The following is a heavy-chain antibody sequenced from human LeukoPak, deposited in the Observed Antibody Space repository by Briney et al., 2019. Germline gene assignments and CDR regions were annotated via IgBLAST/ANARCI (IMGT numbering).Heavy chain of an antibody. CDR2: LKSTADGETT. V-gene: IGHV3-15*01. J-gene: IGHJ3*02. CDR3: ATGRYYYDSRDHAFDI. Sequence: PGGSLRLSCAGYGFTFSHAWMNWVRQAPGKGLEWVGRLKSTADGETTGYAAPVKGRFTISRDDSKSTLYLQMNSLRAEDTAVYYCATGRYYYDSRDHAFDIWGQGTMVTVSS. D-gene: IGHD3-22*01. CDR1: GFTFSHAW.